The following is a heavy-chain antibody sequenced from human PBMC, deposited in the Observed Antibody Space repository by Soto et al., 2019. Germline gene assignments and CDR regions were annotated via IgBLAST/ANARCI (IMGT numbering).Heavy chain of an antibody. J-gene: IGHJ4*02. CDR1: GFTFNTYS. Sequence: VQLLESGGGVVQPGGSLRLSCEASGFTFNTYSMHWVRQPPGKGLEWLAAIWYDGTQKYYADSVKGRFIISRDNSKKTLYLEMNSLRAEDTAVYYCARAGGTTVTGLWHFDSWGQGTLVTVSS. CDR3: ARAGGTTVTGLWHFDS. CDR2: IWYDGTQK. D-gene: IGHD4-17*01. V-gene: IGHV3-33*01.